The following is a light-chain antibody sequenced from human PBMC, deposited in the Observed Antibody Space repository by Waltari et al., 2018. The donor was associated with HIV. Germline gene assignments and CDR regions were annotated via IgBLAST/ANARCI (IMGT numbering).Light chain of an antibody. J-gene: IGKJ1*01. V-gene: IGKV3-15*01. CDR2: GSS. CDR1: KSVNSN. Sequence: EIVMTQSPATLSVSQGEGATLSCRASKSVNSNLAWYQQKFGQAPRLLIYGSSTRATGIPARFSGSGSETEFTLTISSLQSEDFALYYCHQYNSWPETFGQGTKVEIK. CDR3: HQYNSWPET.